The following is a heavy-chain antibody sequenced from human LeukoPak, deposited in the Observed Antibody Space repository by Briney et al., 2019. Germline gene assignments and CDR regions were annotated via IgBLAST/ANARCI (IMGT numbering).Heavy chain of an antibody. CDR3: ARDRTSDSRDNWYFDL. V-gene: IGHV4-31*03. J-gene: IGHJ2*01. CDR1: GGSISSGGYY. D-gene: IGHD3/OR15-3a*01. CDR2: IYYSGST. Sequence: PSQTLSLTCTVSGGSISSGGYYWSWIRQHPGKGLEWIGYIYYSGSTYYNPSLKSRVTISVDTSKNQFSLKLSSVTAADTAVYYCARDRTSDSRDNWYFDLWGRGTLVTVSS.